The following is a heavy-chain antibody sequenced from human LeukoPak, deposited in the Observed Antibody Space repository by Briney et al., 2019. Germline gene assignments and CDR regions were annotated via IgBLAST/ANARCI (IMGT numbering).Heavy chain of an antibody. D-gene: IGHD5-18*01. CDR1: GFTFDGYG. J-gene: IGHJ4*02. CDR2: INWNGGST. V-gene: IGHV3-20*04. Sequence: PGGSLRLSCAASGFTFDGYGMSWVRQAPGKGLEWVSGINWNGGSTGYADSVKGRFTISRDNAKNSLYLQMNSLRAEDTALYYCASDTAMGRAPDYWGQGTLVTVSS. CDR3: ASDTAMGRAPDY.